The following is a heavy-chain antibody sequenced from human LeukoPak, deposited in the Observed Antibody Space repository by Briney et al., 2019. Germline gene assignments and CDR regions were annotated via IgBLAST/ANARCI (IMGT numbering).Heavy chain of an antibody. CDR2: IVGDSSKT. CDR1: GLTFHDYA. CDR3: AKQPYNYYYLDV. D-gene: IGHD2-21*01. V-gene: IGHV3-23*01. J-gene: IGHJ6*03. Sequence: PGGPLRLSCAISGLTFHDYAMTWVRQAPGKGLEWVSTIVGDSSKTYYADSVKGRFTISRDNSNYMLFLHMNSLRAEDTAIYYCAKQPYNYYYLDVWGKGTTVTVSS.